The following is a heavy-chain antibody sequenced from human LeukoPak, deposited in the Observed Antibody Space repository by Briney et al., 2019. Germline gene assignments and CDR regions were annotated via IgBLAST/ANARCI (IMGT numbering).Heavy chain of an antibody. CDR2: INGGGSRT. Sequence: GGSRRFSLQAPEFPFSSYSIIWVRQAPGKGLEWFSGINGGGSRTCYADSVKGRFTISRDNSKNTLFLQMNSLRADDTAVYYCAKEGSTVTFDYWGQGTLVTVSS. CDR3: AKEGSTVTFDY. D-gene: IGHD4-11*01. V-gene: IGHV3-23*01. CDR1: EFPFSSYS. J-gene: IGHJ4*02.